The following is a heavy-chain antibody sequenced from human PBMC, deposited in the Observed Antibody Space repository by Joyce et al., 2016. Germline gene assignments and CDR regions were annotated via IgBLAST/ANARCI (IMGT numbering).Heavy chain of an antibody. V-gene: IGHV1-3*01. J-gene: IGHJ4*02. Sequence: QVQLVQSGAEVTKPGASVRVSCKASGYPFTNNDIHWGRQAPGQSLGWMGWVSAGSGDTKYSQKFQGRLTFTRDTSATTAYMDLSSLRIEDTAHYYCARGRTLLGWGQGTLVTVSS. CDR3: ARGRTLLG. CDR2: VSAGSGDT. D-gene: IGHD2-15*01. CDR1: GYPFTNND.